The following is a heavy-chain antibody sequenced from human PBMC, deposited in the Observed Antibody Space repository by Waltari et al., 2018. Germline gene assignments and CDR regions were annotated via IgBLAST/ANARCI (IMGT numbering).Heavy chain of an antibody. CDR2: IYHSGRT. D-gene: IGHD4-17*01. V-gene: IGHV4-38-2*01. CDR1: GYSISSGYY. J-gene: IGHJ4*02. Sequence: QVQLQESGPGLVKPSETLSLTCAVSGYSISSGYYWGWIRQPPGKGLEWIGSIYHSGRTYYNPSLKSRVTISVDTSKNQFSLKLSSVTAADTAVYYCARRGDYGDYVGYWGQGTLVTVSS. CDR3: ARRGDYGDYVGY.